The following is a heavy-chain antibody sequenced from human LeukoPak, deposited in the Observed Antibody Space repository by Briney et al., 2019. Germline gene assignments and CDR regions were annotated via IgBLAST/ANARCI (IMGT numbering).Heavy chain of an antibody. Sequence: ASVKVSCKASGYTFTSYGISWVRQAPGQGLEWMGWISAYNGNTNYAQKLQGRVTMTTDTSTSTAYMELRSLRSDDTAVYYCARGPPVLTGYYKHFDYWGQGTLVTVSS. CDR1: GYTFTSYG. CDR3: ARGPPVLTGYYKHFDY. D-gene: IGHD3-9*01. V-gene: IGHV1-18*01. CDR2: ISAYNGNT. J-gene: IGHJ4*02.